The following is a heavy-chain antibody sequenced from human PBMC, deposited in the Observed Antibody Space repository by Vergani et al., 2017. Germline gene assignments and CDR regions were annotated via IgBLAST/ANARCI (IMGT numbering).Heavy chain of an antibody. CDR3: ARDGAAAGTR. V-gene: IGHV3-23*01. J-gene: IGHJ4*02. Sequence: EVQLLESGGNLVQPGGSLRLSCAASGFTFTNFAMTWVRQAPGEGLEWVSGISGSGGFTYYADSVKGRFTISRDNAKNSLYLQMNSLRAEDTAVYYCARDGAAAGTRWGQGTLVTVSS. CDR1: GFTFTNFA. CDR2: ISGSGGFT. D-gene: IGHD6-13*01.